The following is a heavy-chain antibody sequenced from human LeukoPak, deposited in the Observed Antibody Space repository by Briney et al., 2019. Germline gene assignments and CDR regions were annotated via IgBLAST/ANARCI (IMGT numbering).Heavy chain of an antibody. CDR2: INPSGGST. Sequence: ASVKVSCKASGYTFTSYYMHWVRQAPGQGLEWMGTINPSGGSTSYAQKFQGRVTMTRDTSTSTVYMELSSLRSEDTAVYYCARGQAGYDSSGYSGGAFDYWGQGTLVTVSS. D-gene: IGHD3-22*01. CDR3: ARGQAGYDSSGYSGGAFDY. J-gene: IGHJ4*02. V-gene: IGHV1-46*01. CDR1: GYTFTSYY.